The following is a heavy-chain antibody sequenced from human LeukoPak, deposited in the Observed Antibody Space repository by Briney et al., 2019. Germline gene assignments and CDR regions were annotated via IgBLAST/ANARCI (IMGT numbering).Heavy chain of an antibody. CDR1: GYTFTSYD. Sequence: GASVKVSCKASGYTFTSYDINWVRQATGQGLEWMGWMNPNSGNTGYAQKFQGRVTMTRNTSISTAYMELSSLRSEVTAVYYCAREGDVLLWFGELEFDYWGQGTLVTVSS. V-gene: IGHV1-8*01. D-gene: IGHD3-10*01. J-gene: IGHJ4*02. CDR3: AREGDVLLWFGELEFDY. CDR2: MNPNSGNT.